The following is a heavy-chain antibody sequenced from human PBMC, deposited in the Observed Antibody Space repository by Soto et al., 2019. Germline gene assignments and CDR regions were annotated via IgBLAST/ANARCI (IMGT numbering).Heavy chain of an antibody. D-gene: IGHD1-20*01. J-gene: IGHJ6*02. Sequence: QVQLVQSGAEVKKPGSSVKVSCKASGGTFSSYAISWVRQGPGRGHEWMGGSIPIFGTANYAQKFQGRVTINADESKSPAYIELSSLRSEDTAEYYCPSSSITGATFRPVHYYYYGMDLWGQGTTVTVSS. V-gene: IGHV1-69*01. CDR1: GGTFSSYA. CDR3: PSSSITGATFRPVHYYYYGMDL. CDR2: SIPIFGTA.